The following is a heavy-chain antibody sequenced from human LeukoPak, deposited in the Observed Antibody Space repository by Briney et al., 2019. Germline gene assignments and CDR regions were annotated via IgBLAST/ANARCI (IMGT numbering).Heavy chain of an antibody. V-gene: IGHV1-69*13. CDR3: AVDRGYSPGFGHYNWFDP. Sequence: SVKVSCKASGYTFTGYYMHWVRQAPGQGLEWMGGVIPIFGTANYAQKFQGRVTITADESTSTAYMELSSLRSEDTAVYYCAVDRGYSPGFGHYNWFDPWGQGTLVTVSS. J-gene: IGHJ5*02. CDR2: VIPIFGTA. CDR1: GYTFTGYY. D-gene: IGHD2-21*01.